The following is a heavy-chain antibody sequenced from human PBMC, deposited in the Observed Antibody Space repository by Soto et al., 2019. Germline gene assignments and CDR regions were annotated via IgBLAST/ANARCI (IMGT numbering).Heavy chain of an antibody. CDR2: INDSGSS. Sequence: QVQLQQWGAGLLKPSETLSLTCAVYGGSFSGYDWTWIRQPPGTGLEWIGEINDSGSSNYNPSLNSRVTTSVDTAKNQFSLKLTSVTAADTAVYYCARDKITGLFDYWGQGTLVTVSS. CDR3: ARDKITGLFDY. J-gene: IGHJ4*02. CDR1: GGSFSGYD. V-gene: IGHV4-34*01. D-gene: IGHD3-16*01.